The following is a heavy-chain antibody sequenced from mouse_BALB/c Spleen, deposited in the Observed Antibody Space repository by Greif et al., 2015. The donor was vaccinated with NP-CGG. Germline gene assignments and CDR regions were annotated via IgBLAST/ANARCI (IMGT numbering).Heavy chain of an antibody. CDR1: GFTFSSYA. D-gene: IGHD2-2*01. CDR2: ISSGGST. J-gene: IGHJ4*01. Sequence: EVQVVESGGGLVKPGGSLKLSCAASGFTFSSYAMSWVRQTPEKRLEWVASISSGGSTYYPDSVKGRFTISRDNARNILYLQMSSLRSEDTAMYYCARAYGFYAMDYWGQGTSVTVSS. CDR3: ARAYGFYAMDY. V-gene: IGHV5-6-5*01.